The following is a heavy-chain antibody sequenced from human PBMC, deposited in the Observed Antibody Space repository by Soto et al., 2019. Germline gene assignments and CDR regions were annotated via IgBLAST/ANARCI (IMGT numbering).Heavy chain of an antibody. CDR1: GGTFSSYA. CDR2: IIPIFGTA. V-gene: IGHV1-69*06. J-gene: IGHJ6*02. Sequence: SVKVSCKASGGTFSSYAISWVRQAPGQGLEWMGGIIPIFGTANYAQKFQGRVTITADKSTSTAYMELSSLRSEDTAVYYCASSGCSSGWPYYYYYGMDVWGQGTTVTVSS. CDR3: ASSGCSSGWPYYYYYGMDV. D-gene: IGHD6-19*01.